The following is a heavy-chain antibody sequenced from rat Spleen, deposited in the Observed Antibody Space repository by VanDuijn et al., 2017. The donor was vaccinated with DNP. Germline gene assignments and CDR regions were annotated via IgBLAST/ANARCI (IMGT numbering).Heavy chain of an antibody. CDR1: GFTFRSFP. D-gene: IGHD1-12*01. V-gene: IGHV5-29*01. CDR2: LSYNGGTP. J-gene: IGHJ4*01. Sequence: EVQLVESGGGLVQPGRSLKLSCEASGFTFRSFPMAWVRQAPAKGLEWVATLSYNGGTPYYRDSVKGRFTISRDNAKSTLYLQMDSLRSEDTATYYCARHRTIMPYYYAMDAWGQGASVTVSS. CDR3: ARHRTIMPYYYAMDA.